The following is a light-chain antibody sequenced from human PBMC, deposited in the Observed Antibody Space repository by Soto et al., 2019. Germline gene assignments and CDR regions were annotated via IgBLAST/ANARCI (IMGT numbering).Light chain of an antibody. CDR2: EVT. CDR3: SSYAGSNLYV. Sequence: QSALTQPPSASGSPGQSVTLSCTGTSSDVGGYNIVFWYQQHPGKAPKLMIYEVTKRPSGVPDRFSGSKSGNTASLTVSGLQAEDGADYYCSSYAGSNLYVFGTGTKVTVL. V-gene: IGLV2-8*01. J-gene: IGLJ1*01. CDR1: SSDVGGYNI.